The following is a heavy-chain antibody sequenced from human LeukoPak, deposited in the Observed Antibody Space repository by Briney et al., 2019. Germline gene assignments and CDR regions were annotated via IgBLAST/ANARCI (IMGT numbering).Heavy chain of an antibody. D-gene: IGHD6-19*01. CDR1: GYSISSNNW. J-gene: IGHJ3*02. CDR3: ARNQAVAANRGAFDI. V-gene: IGHV4-28*01. Sequence: PSDTLSLTCAVSGYSISSNNWWAWIRQPPGKGLEWIGYIYYSGNTYYNPYNPSLTSRVTMSVDTSKNQFSLKLDSVTEIDTAMYYCARNQAVAANRGAFDIWGQGTMVTVS. CDR2: IYYSGNT.